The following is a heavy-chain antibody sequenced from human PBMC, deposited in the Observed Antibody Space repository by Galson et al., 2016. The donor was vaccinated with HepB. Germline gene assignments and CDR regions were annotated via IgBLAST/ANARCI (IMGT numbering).Heavy chain of an antibody. J-gene: IGHJ5*02. Sequence: SETLSLTCAVYGGTFSGYSWSWWSWIRQPPGKGLEWIGEINHSGVTNYNPSLKSRVTISVDTSKNQVFLKLKSVTAADTAVYYCARIQGYTSSSRLRRNWFDPWGQGTLVTVSS. V-gene: IGHV4-34*01. CDR3: ARIQGYTSSSRLRRNWFDP. CDR1: GGTFSGYS. D-gene: IGHD6-6*01. CDR2: INHSGVT.